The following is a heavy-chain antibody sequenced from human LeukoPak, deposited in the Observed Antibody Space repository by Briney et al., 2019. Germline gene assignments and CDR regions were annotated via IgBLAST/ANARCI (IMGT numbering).Heavy chain of an antibody. V-gene: IGHV5-51*01. Sequence: GESLKISCKGSGYSFTSYWIGWVRQMPGKGLEWMGIIYPGDSDTRYSPSFQGQVTISADKSISTAYLQWSSLKASDTAMYYCARGYDSSVDYLKADWFDPWGQGTLVTVSS. D-gene: IGHD3-22*01. CDR1: GYSFTSYW. CDR3: ARGYDSSVDYLKADWFDP. CDR2: IYPGDSDT. J-gene: IGHJ5*02.